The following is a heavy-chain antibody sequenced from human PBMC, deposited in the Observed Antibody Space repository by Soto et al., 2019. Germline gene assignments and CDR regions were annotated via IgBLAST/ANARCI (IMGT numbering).Heavy chain of an antibody. J-gene: IGHJ5*02. CDR3: ARGYSYNYVWGSYRSRWFDP. CDR1: GGSFSGYY. Sequence: QVQLQQWGAGLLKPSETLSLTCAVYGGSFSGYYWGWIRQPPGKGLEWIGEINHSGSTNYNPSLKSRVTISVDTSKNQFSLKLSSVTAADTAVYYCARGYSYNYVWGSYRSRWFDPWGQGTLVTVSS. V-gene: IGHV4-34*01. CDR2: INHSGST. D-gene: IGHD3-16*02.